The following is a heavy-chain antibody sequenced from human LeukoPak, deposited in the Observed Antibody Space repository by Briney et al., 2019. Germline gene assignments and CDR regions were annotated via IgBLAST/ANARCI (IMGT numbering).Heavy chain of an antibody. D-gene: IGHD3-10*01. V-gene: IGHV3-21*01. Sequence: GGSLRLSCAASGFTLSSYSMNWVRQAPGKGLEWVSSISSSSSYIYYADSVKGRFTISRDNAKNSLYLQMNSLRAEDTAVYYCARTVRGVILFDYWGQGTLVTVSS. CDR3: ARTVRGVILFDY. CDR1: GFTLSSYS. J-gene: IGHJ4*02. CDR2: ISSSSSYI.